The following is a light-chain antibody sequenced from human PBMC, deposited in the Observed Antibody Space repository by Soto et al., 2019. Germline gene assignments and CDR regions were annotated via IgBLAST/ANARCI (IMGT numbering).Light chain of an antibody. CDR3: QHYKNYPWT. V-gene: IGKV1-8*01. J-gene: IGKJ1*01. CDR2: GAS. CDR1: QDFGRY. Sequence: AIRMTQSPSSLSASAGDRVAIACRASQDFGRYLAWYQQKPGQAPKLLIYGASTLQSGVPARFSGGGSGTDFTFTISCLQSEDFATYYCQHYKNYPWTFCQGTKVEIK.